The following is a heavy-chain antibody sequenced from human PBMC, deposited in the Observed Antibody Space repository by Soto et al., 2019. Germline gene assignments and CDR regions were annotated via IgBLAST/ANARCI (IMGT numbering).Heavy chain of an antibody. Sequence: QVQLVQSGAEVQKPGASVKVSCKAAGYTVTGYYMHWVRQAPGQGLEWMGWINPNSGGTNYAQKFEGFVPMTRDTSISTAYMELSRLRSDDTAVYYCARSGGYASHWFDPWGQGTLVTVSS. CDR1: GYTVTGYY. V-gene: IGHV1-2*04. D-gene: IGHD5-12*01. CDR3: ARSGGYASHWFDP. J-gene: IGHJ5*02. CDR2: INPNSGGT.